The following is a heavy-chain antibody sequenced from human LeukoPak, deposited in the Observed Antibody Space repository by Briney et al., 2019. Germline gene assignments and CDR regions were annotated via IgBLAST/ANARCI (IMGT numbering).Heavy chain of an antibody. V-gene: IGHV3-30*18. CDR3: AKTPTVNYYYGMDV. J-gene: IGHJ6*02. CDR1: GFTFSSYG. D-gene: IGHD4-11*01. Sequence: PGGSLRLSCAASGFTFSSYGMRWVRQAPGKGLEWVAVISYDGSNKYYADSVKGRLTISRDNSKNTLYLQMNSLRAEDTAVYYCAKTPTVNYYYGMDVWGQGTTVTVSS. CDR2: ISYDGSNK.